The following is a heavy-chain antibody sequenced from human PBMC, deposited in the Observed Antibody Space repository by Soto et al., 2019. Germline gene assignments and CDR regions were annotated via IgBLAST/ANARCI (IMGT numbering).Heavy chain of an antibody. J-gene: IGHJ6*02. CDR2: IKSKTDGGTT. Sequence: EVQLVESGGGLVKPGGSLRLSCAASGFTFSNAWMSWVRQAPGKGLEWVGRIKSKTDGGTTDYAAPVKGRFTISREDSKNTLYLQMNSLKTEDTAVYYCTTGNPRILYKYYYYGMDVWGQGTTVTVSS. CDR1: GFTFSNAW. CDR3: TTGNPRILYKYYYYGMDV. D-gene: IGHD2-8*01. V-gene: IGHV3-15*01.